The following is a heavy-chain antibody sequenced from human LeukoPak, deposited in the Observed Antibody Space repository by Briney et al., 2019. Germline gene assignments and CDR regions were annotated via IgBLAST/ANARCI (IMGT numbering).Heavy chain of an antibody. CDR3: ARGTTAAAGIFDC. Sequence: KPSETLSLTCAVYGGSFSGYYWSWIRQPPGKGLEWIGEINHSGSTNYNPSLKSRVTISVDTSNNQFSLRLTSVTAADTAVYYCARGTTAAAGIFDCWGQGTLVTVSS. CDR1: GGSFSGYY. V-gene: IGHV4-34*01. J-gene: IGHJ4*02. CDR2: INHSGST. D-gene: IGHD6-13*01.